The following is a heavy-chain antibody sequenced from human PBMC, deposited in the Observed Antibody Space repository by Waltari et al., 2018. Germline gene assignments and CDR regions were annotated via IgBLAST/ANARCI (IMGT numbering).Heavy chain of an antibody. Sequence: QVQLVQSGAEVKKPGASVKVSCKASGYTFTSYYMHWVRQAPGQGLEWMGIINPSGGSTSYAQKFQGRVAMTRDTSTSTVYMELSSLRSEDTAVYYCARGTPLGYCSSTSCYHFDYWGQGTLVTVSS. CDR1: GYTFTSYY. D-gene: IGHD2-2*01. J-gene: IGHJ4*02. V-gene: IGHV1-46*01. CDR3: ARGTPLGYCSSTSCYHFDY. CDR2: INPSGGST.